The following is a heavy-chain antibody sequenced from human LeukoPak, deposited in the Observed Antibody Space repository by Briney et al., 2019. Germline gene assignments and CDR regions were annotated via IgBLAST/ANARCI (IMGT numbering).Heavy chain of an antibody. Sequence: SVKVSCKASGGTFSSYAISWVRQAPGQGLEWMGGIIPIFGTANYAQKFQGRVTITTDESTSTAYMELSSLRSEDTAVYYCARGAVGGYYYMDVWGKGTTVPVSS. D-gene: IGHD3-10*01. CDR1: GGTFSSYA. CDR3: ARGAVGGYYYMDV. J-gene: IGHJ6*03. V-gene: IGHV1-69*05. CDR2: IIPIFGTA.